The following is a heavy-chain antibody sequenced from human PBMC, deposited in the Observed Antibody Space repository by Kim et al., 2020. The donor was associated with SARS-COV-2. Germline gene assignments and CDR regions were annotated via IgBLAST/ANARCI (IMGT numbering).Heavy chain of an antibody. Sequence: GGSLRLSCAASGFTFSTFEMNWVRQAPGKGLEWVSYISNRGGSTLYAASVKGRFTVSRDNAKRSLYLQMNSLGVDDTGVYYCAGHNWTDGWVGFDPWGQG. CDR2: ISNRGGST. CDR1: GFTFSTFE. J-gene: IGHJ5*02. D-gene: IGHD1-1*01. CDR3: AGHNWTDGWVGFDP. V-gene: IGHV3-48*03.